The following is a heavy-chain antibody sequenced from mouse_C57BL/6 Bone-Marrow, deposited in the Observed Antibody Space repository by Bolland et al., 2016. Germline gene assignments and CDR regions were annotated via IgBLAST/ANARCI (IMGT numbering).Heavy chain of an antibody. CDR2: PGSGSI. Sequence: PGSGSIKYNEKFKDKATLTADKSSSTVYMELSRLTSEDSAVYFCARHEDYAMDYWGQGTS. J-gene: IGHJ4*01. CDR3: ARHEDYAMDY. V-gene: IGHV1-62-2*01.